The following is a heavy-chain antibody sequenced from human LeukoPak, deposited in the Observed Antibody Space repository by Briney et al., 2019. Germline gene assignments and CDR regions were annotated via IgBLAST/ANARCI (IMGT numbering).Heavy chain of an antibody. J-gene: IGHJ4*02. CDR2: INPDSGGT. CDR3: ARLGGAQGYYYRSGSNHYFDH. D-gene: IGHD3-10*01. V-gene: IGHV1-2*02. CDR1: GFTFVGHF. Sequence: GASVKVSCKTSGFTFVGHFMHWVRQAPGQGPEGMGWINPDSGGTDYPQKFRGRVTMTRDTSSNTLYMELSSLRSDDTAVYYCARLGGAQGYYYRSGSNHYFDHWGQGTLVTVSS.